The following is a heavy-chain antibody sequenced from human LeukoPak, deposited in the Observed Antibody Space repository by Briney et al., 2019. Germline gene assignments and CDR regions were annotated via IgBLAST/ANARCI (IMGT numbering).Heavy chain of an antibody. Sequence: GGSLRLSCAASGFTFSSYSMNWVRQAPGKGLEWVSSISSSSSYIYYADSVKGRFTISRDNAKNSLYLQMNSLRAEDTAVYYCARARGLDHYFDYWGQGTLVTVSS. V-gene: IGHV3-21*01. CDR1: GFTFSSYS. CDR3: ARARGLDHYFDY. CDR2: ISSSSSYI. J-gene: IGHJ4*02. D-gene: IGHD6-19*01.